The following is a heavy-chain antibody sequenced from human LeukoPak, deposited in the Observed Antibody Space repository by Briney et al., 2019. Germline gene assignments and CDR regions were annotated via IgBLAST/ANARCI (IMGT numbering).Heavy chain of an antibody. CDR1: GGTFSSYA. J-gene: IGHJ5*02. CDR2: IIPIFGTA. CDR3: ARRAGKQQPTNWFDP. Sequence: GSSVKVSCKASGGTFSSYAISWVRQAPGQGLEWMGGIIPIFGTANYAQKFQGRVTITADESTSTAYTELSSLRSEDTAVYYCARRAGKQQPTNWFDPWGQGTLVTVSS. D-gene: IGHD6-13*01. V-gene: IGHV1-69*01.